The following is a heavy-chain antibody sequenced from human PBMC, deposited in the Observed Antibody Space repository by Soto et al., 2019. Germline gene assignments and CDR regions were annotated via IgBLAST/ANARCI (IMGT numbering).Heavy chain of an antibody. Sequence: QVQLQESGPGLVKPSQTLSLTCTVSGGSINSGDYYWSWIRQPPGKGLEWIGYIYYSGSTYYNPSLKSRVTISVDTSKNRFSLKLSSVTAADTAVYYCARTYYYDSSGYYGGYFDLCGRGTLVTVSS. V-gene: IGHV4-30-4*01. J-gene: IGHJ2*01. CDR2: IYYSGST. D-gene: IGHD3-22*01. CDR1: GGSINSGDYY. CDR3: ARTYYYDSSGYYGGYFDL.